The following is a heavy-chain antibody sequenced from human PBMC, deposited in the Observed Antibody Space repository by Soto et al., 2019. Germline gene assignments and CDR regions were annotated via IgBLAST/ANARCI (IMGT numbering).Heavy chain of an antibody. V-gene: IGHV3-21*01. CDR2: ISSSSSYI. CDR1: GFTFSSYS. Sequence: GGSLRLSCAASGFTFSSYSMNWVRQAPGKGLEWVSSISSSSSYIYYADSVKGRFTISRDNAKNSLYLQMNSLRAEDTAVYYCARDMGFGTPFDYWGQGTLVTVSS. D-gene: IGHD3-16*01. CDR3: ARDMGFGTPFDY. J-gene: IGHJ4*02.